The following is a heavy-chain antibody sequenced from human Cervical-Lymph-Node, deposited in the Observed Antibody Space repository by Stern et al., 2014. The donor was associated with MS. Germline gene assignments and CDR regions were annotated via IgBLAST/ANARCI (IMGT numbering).Heavy chain of an antibody. CDR3: ARQGLSGALDI. J-gene: IGHJ3*02. Sequence: QVQLVQSGAEVKKPGASVMVSCKASRFTFTAYYMHWVRQAPGQGLEWMGRINCNTGGTDYEQNFQGRVTMTRDTSNTTAYMELSGLTFDDTAVYYCARQGLSGALDIWGQGTMVIVAS. CDR2: INCNTGGT. V-gene: IGHV1-2*06. CDR1: RFTFTAYY. D-gene: IGHD2/OR15-2a*01.